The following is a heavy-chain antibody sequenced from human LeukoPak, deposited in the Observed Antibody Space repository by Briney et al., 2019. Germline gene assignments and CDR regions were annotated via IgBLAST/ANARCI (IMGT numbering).Heavy chain of an antibody. CDR3: ARGTLAAAGR. D-gene: IGHD6-13*01. Sequence: GGSLRLSRAASGFTFSSYEMNWVRQAPGKGLEWVSYISSSGTTIYYADSVKGRFTISRDNAKNSLYLQMNSLRAEDTAVYYCARGTLAAAGRWGQGTLVTVSS. CDR2: ISSSGTTI. CDR1: GFTFSSYE. V-gene: IGHV3-48*03. J-gene: IGHJ4*02.